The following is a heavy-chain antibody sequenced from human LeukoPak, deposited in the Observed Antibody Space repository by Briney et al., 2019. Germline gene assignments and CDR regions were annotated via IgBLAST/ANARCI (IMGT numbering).Heavy chain of an antibody. Sequence: PGRSLRLSCAASGFTFSRYGMHWVRQAPGKGPEWAAVISSDGNIKYYIDSVKGRFTISRDNSKSTLYLQMNSLRAEDTAVYYCARGGGHSIAAAGILLFDGYWGQGTLVTVSS. D-gene: IGHD6-13*01. CDR3: ARGGGHSIAAAGILLFDGY. CDR2: ISSDGNIK. V-gene: IGHV3-30*03. J-gene: IGHJ4*02. CDR1: GFTFSRYG.